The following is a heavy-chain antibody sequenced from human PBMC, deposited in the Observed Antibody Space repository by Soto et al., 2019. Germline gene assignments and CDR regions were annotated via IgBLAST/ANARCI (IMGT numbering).Heavy chain of an antibody. D-gene: IGHD3-3*01. CDR2: INGDGSGT. CDR3: ARGIFVSATANDY. J-gene: IGHJ4*02. V-gene: IGHV3-74*01. CDR1: GFTFSGSW. Sequence: EVQLVESGGGLVQPGGSLRLSCAASGFTFSGSWMHWVRQAPGKGLVWVSRINGDGSGTSYADFVKGRFTISRDDAKNTLFLQMNGLRAEDTAVYYCARGIFVSATANDYWGQGTLVTVSS.